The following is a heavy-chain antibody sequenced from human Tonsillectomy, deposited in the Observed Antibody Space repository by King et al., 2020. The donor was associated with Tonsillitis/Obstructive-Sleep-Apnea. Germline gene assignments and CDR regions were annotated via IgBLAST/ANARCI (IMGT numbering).Heavy chain of an antibody. Sequence: VQLVESGGGVVQPGRSLTLSCAASGFTFSGYAMHWVRQAPGKGLEWLAVISYGGNIKYYADSVKGRFTISRDNSKNILYLQMNSLRAEDTAVYYCASDSGSGCYSRPYDAFHIWGQGTMLTVSS. V-gene: IGHV3-30*04. D-gene: IGHD1-26*01. CDR3: ASDSGSGCYSRPYDAFHI. J-gene: IGHJ3*02. CDR2: ISYGGNIK. CDR1: GFTFSGYA.